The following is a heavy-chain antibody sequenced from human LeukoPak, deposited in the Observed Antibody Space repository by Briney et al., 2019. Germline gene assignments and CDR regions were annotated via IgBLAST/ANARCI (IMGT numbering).Heavy chain of an antibody. J-gene: IGHJ4*02. D-gene: IGHD3-10*01. Sequence: GGSLRLSCATSGFIFSTYWMTWVRQAPGKGLEWVANINPDGGATHYGASVKGRFIISRDNAKNSLYLQLNSLRAEDTAVYYCARDGEWSSWYYFDYWGQGTLVTVSS. CDR2: INPDGGAT. V-gene: IGHV3-7*01. CDR3: ARDGEWSSWYYFDY. CDR1: GFIFSTYW.